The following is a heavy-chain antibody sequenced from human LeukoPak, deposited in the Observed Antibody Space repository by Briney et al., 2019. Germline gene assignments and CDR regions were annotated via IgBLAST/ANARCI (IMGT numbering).Heavy chain of an antibody. V-gene: IGHV3-23*01. CDR1: GFTFSSYA. D-gene: IGHD2-2*01. Sequence: PGGSLRLSCAASGFTFSSYAMSWVRQAPGKGLEWVSAISGSGGSTYYADSVKGRFTISRDNAENSLYLQMNSLRAEDTAVYYCAKRGDYCSSTSCYDYWGQGTLVTVSS. J-gene: IGHJ4*02. CDR3: AKRGDYCSSTSCYDY. CDR2: ISGSGGST.